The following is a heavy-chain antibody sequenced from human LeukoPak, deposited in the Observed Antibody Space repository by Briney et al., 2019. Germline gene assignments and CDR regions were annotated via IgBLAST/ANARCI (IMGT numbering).Heavy chain of an antibody. J-gene: IGHJ5*02. D-gene: IGHD6-6*01. Sequence: SETLSLTCAVYGGSFSGYYWSWIRQPPGKGLEWIGEINHSGGTNYNPSLKSRVTISVDTSKNQFSLKLSSVTAADTAVYYCARAEAARTFDPWGQGTLVTVSS. CDR3: ARAEAARTFDP. CDR1: GGSFSGYY. CDR2: INHSGGT. V-gene: IGHV4-34*01.